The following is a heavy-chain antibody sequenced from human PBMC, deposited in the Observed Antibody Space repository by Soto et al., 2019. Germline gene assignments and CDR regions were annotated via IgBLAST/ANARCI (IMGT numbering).Heavy chain of an antibody. J-gene: IGHJ4*02. CDR1: GGSVSSGSSY. Sequence: QVQLQESGPGLVKPSETLSLTCTVSGGSVSSGSSYWSWIRQPPGKGLEWIGYIYYSGSTNYNPSLKRRVAISVDTSKNQFSLKLNSVTAADTAVYYCARVDDILTGYPFDYWGQGTLVTVSS. D-gene: IGHD3-9*01. CDR3: ARVDDILTGYPFDY. V-gene: IGHV4-61*01. CDR2: IYYSGST.